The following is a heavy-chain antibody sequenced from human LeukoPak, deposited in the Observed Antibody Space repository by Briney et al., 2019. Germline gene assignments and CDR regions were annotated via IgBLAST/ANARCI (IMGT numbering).Heavy chain of an antibody. CDR2: IYYSGST. V-gene: IGHV4-39*01. J-gene: IGHJ5*02. Sequence: SSETLSLTCTVSGGSISSSSYYWGWIRQPPGKGLEWIGSIYYSGSTYYNPSLKSRVTISVDTSKNQFSLKLSSVTAADTAVYYCASGGYSYGHPYNWFDPWGQGTLVTVSS. CDR3: ASGGYSYGHPYNWFDP. CDR1: GGSISSSSYY. D-gene: IGHD5-18*01.